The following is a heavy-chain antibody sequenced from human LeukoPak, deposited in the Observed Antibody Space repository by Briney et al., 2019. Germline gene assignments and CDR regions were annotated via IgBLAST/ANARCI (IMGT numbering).Heavy chain of an antibody. D-gene: IGHD3-16*01. CDR2: ISSSGSTI. V-gene: IGHV3-48*03. CDR1: GFTFSSYE. CDR3: AKSTRAVMAMMDV. J-gene: IGHJ6*04. Sequence: GGSLRLSCAASGFTFSSYEMNWVRQAPGKGLEWVSYISSSGSTIYYADSVKGRFTISRDNAKNSLYLQMNGLRAEDTAVYFCAKSTRAVMAMMDVWGKGTTVTVSS.